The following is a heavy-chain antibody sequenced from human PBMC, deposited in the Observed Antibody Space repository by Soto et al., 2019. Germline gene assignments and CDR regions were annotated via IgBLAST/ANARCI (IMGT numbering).Heavy chain of an antibody. CDR3: AVAARARVTYYYYMDV. J-gene: IGHJ6*03. V-gene: IGHV4-34*01. CDR1: GGSFSGYY. Sequence: PSETLSLTCAVYGGSFSGYYWSWIRQPPGKGLEWIGEINHSGSTNYNPSLKSRVTISVDTSKNQFSLKLSSVTAADTAVYYCAVAARARVTYYYYMDVWGKGTTVTVSS. CDR2: INHSGST. D-gene: IGHD5-18*01.